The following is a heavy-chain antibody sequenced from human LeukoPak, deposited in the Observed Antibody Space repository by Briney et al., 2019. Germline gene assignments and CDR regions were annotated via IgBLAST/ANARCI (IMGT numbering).Heavy chain of an antibody. CDR1: GGTFSSYA. CDR2: IIPIFGTA. Sequence: SVKVSCKASGGTFSSYAISWVRQAPGQGLEWMGGIIPIFGTANYAQKFQGRGTMTTDTSTSTASMELRSLRSDDTAVYYCARAGYDILTLAPDPANDYWGQGILVTVSS. J-gene: IGHJ4*02. D-gene: IGHD3-9*01. CDR3: ARAGYDILTLAPDPANDY. V-gene: IGHV1-69*05.